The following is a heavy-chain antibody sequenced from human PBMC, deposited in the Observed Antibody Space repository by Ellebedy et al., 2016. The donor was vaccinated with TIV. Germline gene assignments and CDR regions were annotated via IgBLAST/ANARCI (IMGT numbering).Heavy chain of an antibody. Sequence: AASVKVSCKASGYTFTGYYMHWVRQAPGQGLEWMGWINPNSGGTNYAQKLQGWVTMTRDTSISTAYMELSRLRSDDTAVYYCARDGGSYSDFDYWGQGTLVTVSS. D-gene: IGHD1-26*01. CDR3: ARDGGSYSDFDY. J-gene: IGHJ4*02. CDR2: INPNSGGT. CDR1: GYTFTGYY. V-gene: IGHV1-2*04.